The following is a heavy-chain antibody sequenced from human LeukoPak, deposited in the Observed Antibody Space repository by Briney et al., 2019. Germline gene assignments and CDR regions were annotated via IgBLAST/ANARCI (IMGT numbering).Heavy chain of an antibody. Sequence: PGGSLRLSCAASGLTFSTYAMNWVRQAPGKGLKWVSSVSGSGGSTYYADSVKGRFTISRDNSENTLYLQMDSLRAEDTAVYYCAKDLLWFGEPNYFDDWGQGTLVTVSS. CDR1: GLTFSTYA. CDR2: VSGSGGST. V-gene: IGHV3-23*01. CDR3: AKDLLWFGEPNYFDD. D-gene: IGHD3-10*01. J-gene: IGHJ4*02.